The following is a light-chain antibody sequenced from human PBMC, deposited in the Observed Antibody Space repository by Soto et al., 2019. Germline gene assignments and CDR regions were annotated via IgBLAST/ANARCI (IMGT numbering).Light chain of an antibody. J-gene: IGKJ1*01. Sequence: EIVMTQSPATLSVSXXXXATLSCRASQSVSSNLAWYQQKPGQAPRLLIYGASTRATGIPARFSGSGSGTEFTLTISSLQSEDFAVYYCQHYNNWPRTFGQGTKVEIK. CDR1: QSVSSN. CDR2: GAS. V-gene: IGKV3-15*01. CDR3: QHYNNWPRT.